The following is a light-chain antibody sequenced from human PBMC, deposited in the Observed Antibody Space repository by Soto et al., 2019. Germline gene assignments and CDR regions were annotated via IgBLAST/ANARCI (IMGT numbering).Light chain of an antibody. V-gene: IGKV1-5*01. CDR3: QPYGGT. J-gene: IGKJ1*01. CDR2: DAS. Sequence: DIQMTQSPSTLSASVGDRVTITCRASQSISSWLAWYQQKPGKAPKLLIYDASSVERGVPSRFSGSGSGTEFTLTIGSLQPDDFATYYSQPYGGTFGQGTKVEIK. CDR1: QSISSW.